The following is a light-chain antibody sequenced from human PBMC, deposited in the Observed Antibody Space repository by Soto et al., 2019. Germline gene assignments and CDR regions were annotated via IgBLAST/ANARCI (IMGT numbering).Light chain of an antibody. CDR1: SSNIGAGYD. CDR3: QSYDSSLSGYV. CDR2: GNS. Sequence: ALTQPPSVSGAPGQRVTLSCTGSSSNIGAGYDVHWYQQLPGTAPKLLIYGNSNRPSGAPDRFSGSKSGTSASLAITGLQAEDEADYYCQSYDSSLSGYVFGTGTKVTVL. J-gene: IGLJ1*01. V-gene: IGLV1-40*01.